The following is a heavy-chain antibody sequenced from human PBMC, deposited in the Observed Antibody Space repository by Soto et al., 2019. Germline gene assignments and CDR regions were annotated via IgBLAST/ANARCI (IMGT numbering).Heavy chain of an antibody. CDR3: AKVGGGDYGDYGFDY. CDR2: ISGSGGST. Sequence: EVQLLESGGGLVQPGGSLRLSCAASGFTFSSYAMSWVRQAPGKGLEWVSAISGSGGSTYYADSVKGRFTISRDNSKNTLYLKMNSLRAEDTAVYYGAKVGGGDYGDYGFDYWGQGTLVTVSS. CDR1: GFTFSSYA. J-gene: IGHJ4*02. V-gene: IGHV3-23*01. D-gene: IGHD4-17*01.